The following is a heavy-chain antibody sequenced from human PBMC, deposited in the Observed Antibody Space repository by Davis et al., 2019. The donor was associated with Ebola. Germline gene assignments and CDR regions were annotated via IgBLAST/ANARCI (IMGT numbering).Heavy chain of an antibody. D-gene: IGHD6-25*01. Sequence: AASVKVSCKASGYTFTSYGISWVRQAPGQGLEWMGWVSADSGHTRYPQRLQGRVIMTTDTSTSTAYMEVRNLRSDDTAVYYCARENFAQRDADEYYFDYWGQGTLVTVSS. CDR1: GYTFTSYG. V-gene: IGHV1-18*04. CDR2: VSADSGHT. CDR3: ARENFAQRDADEYYFDY. J-gene: IGHJ4*02.